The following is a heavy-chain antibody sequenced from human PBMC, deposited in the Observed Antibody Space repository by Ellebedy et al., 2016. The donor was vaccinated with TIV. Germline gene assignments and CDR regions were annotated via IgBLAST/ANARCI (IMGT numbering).Heavy chain of an antibody. D-gene: IGHD3-10*01. V-gene: IGHV5-51*01. CDR2: IYPGDSDT. J-gene: IGHJ4*02. CDR1: GYSFTSYW. Sequence: KVSXXGSGYSFTSYWIGWVRQMPGKGLEWMGIIYPGDSDTRYSPSFQGHVTISADKSISTAYLQWSSLKASDTAMYYCARSNLWFGEFDYWGQGTLVTVSS. CDR3: ARSNLWFGEFDY.